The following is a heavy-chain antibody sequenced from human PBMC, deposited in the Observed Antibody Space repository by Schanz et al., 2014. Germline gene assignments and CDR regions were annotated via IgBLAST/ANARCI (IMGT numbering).Heavy chain of an antibody. CDR2: ISYDGSNK. CDR3: ARDRGYCSGGSCLTFDY. CDR1: GFTLSSYA. Sequence: QVQLVESGGGVVQPGRSLRLSCAAYGFTLSSYAMHWVRQAQGKGLEWVAVISYDGSNKYYADSVKGRFTISRDNSKNTLYLQMNTLRAEDTAVYYCARDRGYCSGGSCLTFDYWGQGTLVTVSS. J-gene: IGHJ4*02. V-gene: IGHV3-30-3*01. D-gene: IGHD2-15*01.